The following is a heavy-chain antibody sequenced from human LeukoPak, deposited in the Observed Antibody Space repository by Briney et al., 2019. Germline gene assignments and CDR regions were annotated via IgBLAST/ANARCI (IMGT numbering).Heavy chain of an antibody. CDR2: IHYSGNT. V-gene: IGHV4-59*01. CDR3: ARSPWLGLRLGELSVGHFDY. CDR1: GGSISSSY. J-gene: IGHJ4*02. D-gene: IGHD3-16*02. Sequence: SETLSLTCTVSGGSISSSYWSWIRQPPGKGLEWIGYIHYSGNTNYNPSLKSRVTISVDTSKNHFSLKLSSVTAADTAVYYCARSPWLGLRLGELSVGHFDYWGQGTLVTVSS.